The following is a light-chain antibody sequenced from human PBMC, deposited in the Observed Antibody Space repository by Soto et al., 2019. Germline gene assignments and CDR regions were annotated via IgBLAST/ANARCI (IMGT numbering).Light chain of an antibody. J-gene: IGKJ1*01. CDR1: QSISSW. V-gene: IGKV1-5*01. Sequence: DIQMTQSPSILSASVGDRVTITCRASQSISSWLAWYQQKPGKAPKLLIYDASSLESGVPSRFSGIGSGTEFTLTITSLQPDDFATYYCQKYDSYAWTFGQGPKVDIK. CDR3: QKYDSYAWT. CDR2: DAS.